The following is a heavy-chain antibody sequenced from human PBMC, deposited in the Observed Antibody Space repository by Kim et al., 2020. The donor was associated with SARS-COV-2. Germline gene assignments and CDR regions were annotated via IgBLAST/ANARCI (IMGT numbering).Heavy chain of an antibody. D-gene: IGHD2-15*01. V-gene: IGHV1-18*01. CDR3: ARDCSGGSCFSGYHYGLDV. CDR1: GYDFNIYG. J-gene: IGHJ6*02. CDR2: IGAVNGDT. Sequence: PSVKVSCKTSGYDFNIYGVSWVRHVPGQGLEWMGWIGAVNGDTKYLQSLKGRVTMTIDTATSTAYLELTSLRSDDTAVYYCARDCSGGSCFSGYHYGLDVWGQGTRVTVSS.